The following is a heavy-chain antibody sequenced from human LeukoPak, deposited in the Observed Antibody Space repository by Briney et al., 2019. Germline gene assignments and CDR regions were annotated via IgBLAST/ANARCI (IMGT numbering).Heavy chain of an antibody. Sequence: GGSLRLSCAASGFTFSSYGMHWVRQAPGKGLEWVAVISYDGSNKYYADSVKGRFTISRDNSKNTLYLQMNSLRAEDTAVYYCAKGLICSGGSCYSYYYYGVDVWGQGTTVTVSS. CDR1: GFTFSSYG. V-gene: IGHV3-30*18. CDR3: AKGLICSGGSCYSYYYYGVDV. CDR2: ISYDGSNK. J-gene: IGHJ6*02. D-gene: IGHD2-15*01.